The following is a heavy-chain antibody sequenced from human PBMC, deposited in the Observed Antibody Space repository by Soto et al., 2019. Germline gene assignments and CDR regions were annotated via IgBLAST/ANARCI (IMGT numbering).Heavy chain of an antibody. CDR3: ARGVSTQDYYYYYMDV. V-gene: IGHV1-8*01. D-gene: IGHD2-8*01. CDR1: GYTFTSYD. Sequence: QVQLVQSGAEVKKPGASVKVSCKASGYTFTSYDINWVRQATGQGLEWMGWMNPNSGNTGYAQKFQGRVTMTRNTSISTAYMELSSLRSEDKAVYYCARGVSTQDYYYYYMDVWGKGTTVTVSS. CDR2: MNPNSGNT. J-gene: IGHJ6*03.